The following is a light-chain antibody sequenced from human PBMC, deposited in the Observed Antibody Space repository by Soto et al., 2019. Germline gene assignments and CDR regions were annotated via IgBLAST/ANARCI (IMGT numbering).Light chain of an antibody. CDR3: QQYDSSPRT. V-gene: IGKV1-5*01. Sequence: DIQMTQSPSALSASVGDTVTITCRASQSASGWLAWYQQKPGKAPKLLIYDVSALPRGVPPRFSGSGSGTQFTLTISGLQPDDFATYYCQQYDSSPRTFGQGTKVDIK. J-gene: IGKJ1*01. CDR1: QSASGW. CDR2: DVS.